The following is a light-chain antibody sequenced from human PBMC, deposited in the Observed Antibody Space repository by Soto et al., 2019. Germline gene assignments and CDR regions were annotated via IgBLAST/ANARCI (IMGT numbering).Light chain of an antibody. CDR2: GNS. CDR1: SSNIGAGYD. V-gene: IGLV1-40*01. Sequence: QSVLTQPPSVSGAPGPRVTISCTGSSSNIGAGYDVHWYQQLPGTAPKLLIYGNSNRPSGVPDRFSGSKSGTSASLAITGLQAEDEADYYCQSYDSRLSGSVFGGGTKLTVL. J-gene: IGLJ2*01. CDR3: QSYDSRLSGSV.